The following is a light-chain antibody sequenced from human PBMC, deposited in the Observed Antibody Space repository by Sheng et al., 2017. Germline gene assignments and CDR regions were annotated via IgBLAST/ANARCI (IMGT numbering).Light chain of an antibody. CDR1: QGISNY. CDR2: AAS. Sequence: AIRMTQSPSSFSASTGDRVTITCRASQGISNYLAWYQQKPGKTPNLLIYAASTLQSGVPSRFSGSGSGTDFILTISDLQPEDFATYYCQQTSSFPPTFGQGTKVEIK. J-gene: IGKJ1*01. V-gene: IGKV1-8*01. CDR3: QQTSSFPPT.